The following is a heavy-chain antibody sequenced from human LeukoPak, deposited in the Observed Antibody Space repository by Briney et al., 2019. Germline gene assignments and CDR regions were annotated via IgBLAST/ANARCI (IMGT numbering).Heavy chain of an antibody. J-gene: IGHJ4*02. V-gene: IGHV1-18*01. CDR2: ISAYNGNT. CDR3: ARDAWASYDDSSGYYPNY. CDR1: GYTFTSYG. D-gene: IGHD3-22*01. Sequence: GASVKVSCKASGYTFTSYGISWGGQAPGEGGEGMGWISAYNGNTNYAQKLQGRVTMTPATSTSTAYMELRSLRSDDTAVYYCARDAWASYDDSSGYYPNYWGQGTLVTVSS.